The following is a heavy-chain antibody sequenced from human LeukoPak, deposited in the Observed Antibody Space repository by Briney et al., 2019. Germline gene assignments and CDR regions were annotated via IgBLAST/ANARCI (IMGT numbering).Heavy chain of an antibody. Sequence: GASVKVSCKASGYTFTGYYMHWVRQAPGQGLEWMGWINPDSGVTRYAQKFQGRVTVTRDTSISTAYMGLSSLRSDDTAVYYCAREGCGGGNCNATIGWLDPWGQGILVTVS. D-gene: IGHD2-15*01. CDR1: GYTFTGYY. CDR2: INPDSGVT. V-gene: IGHV1-2*02. CDR3: AREGCGGGNCNATIGWLDP. J-gene: IGHJ5*02.